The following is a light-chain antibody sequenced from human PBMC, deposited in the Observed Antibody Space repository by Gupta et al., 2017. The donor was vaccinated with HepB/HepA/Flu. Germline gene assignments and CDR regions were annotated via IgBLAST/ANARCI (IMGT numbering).Light chain of an antibody. V-gene: IGLV1-36*01. Sequence: QSVVTQQPSASEAPSQRVTISCSGSWSNTGANTVNWYQQHPGKAPKLLIYYDDLRPSGVSERFSGSKSGTSATLTISGLQSEDEADYYCEAWDDSRNGLVFGGGTKLTVL. CDR1: WSNTGANT. J-gene: IGLJ3*02. CDR3: EAWDDSRNGLV. CDR2: YDD.